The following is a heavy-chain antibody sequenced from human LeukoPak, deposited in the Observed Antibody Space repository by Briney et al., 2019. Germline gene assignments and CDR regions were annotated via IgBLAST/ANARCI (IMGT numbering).Heavy chain of an antibody. D-gene: IGHD2-15*01. CDR2: ISGSGGST. CDR1: GFTFSSYA. Sequence: GGSLRLSCAASGFTFSSYAMSWVRQAPGKGLEWVSAISGSGGSTYNADSVKGRFTISRDNSKNTLYLQMNSLRAEDTAVYYCAKDWARYCSGGSCLRGSYFDYWGQGTLVTVSS. J-gene: IGHJ4*02. V-gene: IGHV3-23*01. CDR3: AKDWARYCSGGSCLRGSYFDY.